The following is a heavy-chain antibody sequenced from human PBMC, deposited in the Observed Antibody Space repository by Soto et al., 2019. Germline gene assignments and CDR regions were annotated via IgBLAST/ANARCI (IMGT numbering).Heavy chain of an antibody. V-gene: IGHV3-23*01. CDR3: AKETDVGPVTAAIDC. CDR1: GFTFSSYA. Sequence: EVQLLESGGGLVQPGGSLRVSCAASGFTFSSYAMSWVRQAPGKGLEWVSAISASGESTYYADSLKGRFTISRDNYKNTLYLQMNSLRVADTAICYCAKETDVGPVTAAIDCWGQGTLVTVSS. CDR2: ISASGEST. J-gene: IGHJ4*02. D-gene: IGHD2-2*01.